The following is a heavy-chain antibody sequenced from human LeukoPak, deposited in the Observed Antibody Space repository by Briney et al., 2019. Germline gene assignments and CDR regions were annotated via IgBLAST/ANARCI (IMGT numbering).Heavy chain of an antibody. CDR3: ARGDYSSGNYYGPDY. J-gene: IGHJ4*03. Sequence: GGSLRLSCAASGFTFSSYAMSWVRQAPGKGLEWVSYIRGSSDVLYYADSVKGRFTISRDNAKNSLYLQMNSLRDEDTAVYYCARGDYSSGNYYGPDYWGQGTTVTVSS. V-gene: IGHV3-48*02. CDR1: GFTFSSYA. D-gene: IGHD3-22*01. CDR2: IRGSSDVL.